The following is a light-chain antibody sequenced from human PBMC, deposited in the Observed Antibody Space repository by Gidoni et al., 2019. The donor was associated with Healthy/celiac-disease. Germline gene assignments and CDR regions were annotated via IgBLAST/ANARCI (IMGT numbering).Light chain of an antibody. CDR1: SSDVGGYNY. Sequence: QSALTQPASVSGSPGPSITISCTGTSSDVGGYNYVSWYQQHPGKAPKLMIYEVSNRPSGVSNRFSGSKSGNTASLTISGLQAEDEADYYCSSYTSSSTPVVSGGGTKLTVL. J-gene: IGLJ2*01. V-gene: IGLV2-14*01. CDR2: EVS. CDR3: SSYTSSSTPVV.